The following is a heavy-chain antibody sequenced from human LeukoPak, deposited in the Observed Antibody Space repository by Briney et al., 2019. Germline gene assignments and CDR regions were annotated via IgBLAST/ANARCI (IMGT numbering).Heavy chain of an antibody. Sequence: ASVKVSCKASGYTFTGYYMHWVRQAPGQGLEWMGIINPSGGSTSYAQKFQGRVTMTRDMSTSTVYMELSSLRSEDTAVYYCARALTAHIAAQSSFDYWGQGTLVTVSS. CDR2: INPSGGST. CDR3: ARALTAHIAAQSSFDY. J-gene: IGHJ4*02. V-gene: IGHV1-46*01. D-gene: IGHD6-6*01. CDR1: GYTFTGYY.